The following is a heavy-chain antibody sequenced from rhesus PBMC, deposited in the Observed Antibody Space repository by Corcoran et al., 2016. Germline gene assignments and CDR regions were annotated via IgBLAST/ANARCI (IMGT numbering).Heavy chain of an antibody. CDR3: ARYTLRGFDY. D-gene: IGHD3S6*01. CDR2: IYGSGSST. Sequence: QLQLQESGPGLVKPSETLSVTCAVSGGSISSSYWSWIRQAPGKGLEWIGYIYGSGSSTNYNPSLKSRVTLSVDTSKHQLSLKLSSVTAADTAVYYCARYTLRGFDYWGQGVLVTVSS. J-gene: IGHJ4*01. CDR1: GGSISSSY. V-gene: IGHV4-169*01.